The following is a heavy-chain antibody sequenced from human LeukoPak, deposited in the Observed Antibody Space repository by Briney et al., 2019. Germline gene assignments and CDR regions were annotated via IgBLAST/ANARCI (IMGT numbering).Heavy chain of an antibody. V-gene: IGHV3-30*04. J-gene: IGHJ4*02. CDR3: ARVPTDYAFDY. CDR2: ISYDGSNK. D-gene: IGHD4-17*01. CDR1: GFTFSSYA. Sequence: PGGSLRLSCAASGFTFSSYAMHWVRQAPGKGLEWVAVISYDGSNKYYADSVKGRFTISRDNSKNTLYLQMNSLRAEDTVVYYCARVPTDYAFDYWGQGTLVTVSS.